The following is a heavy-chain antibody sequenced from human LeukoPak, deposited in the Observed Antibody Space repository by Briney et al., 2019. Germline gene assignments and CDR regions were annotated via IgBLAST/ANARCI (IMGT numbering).Heavy chain of an antibody. D-gene: IGHD3-9*01. CDR2: TYYRSKWYN. J-gene: IGHJ5*02. Sequence: SQTLSLTCAISGDSVSSNSAAWNWITQSPSRGLEWLGRTYYRSKWYNDYAVSVKSRITINPDTSKNQFSLQLNSVTPEDTAVYYCAREAWDYDILTGYQYSNRFDPWGQGTLVTVSS. V-gene: IGHV6-1*01. CDR3: AREAWDYDILTGYQYSNRFDP. CDR1: GDSVSSNSAA.